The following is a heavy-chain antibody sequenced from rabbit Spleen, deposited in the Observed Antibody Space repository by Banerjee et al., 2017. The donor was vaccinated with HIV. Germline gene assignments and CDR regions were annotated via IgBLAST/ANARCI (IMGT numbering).Heavy chain of an antibody. D-gene: IGHD6-1*01. V-gene: IGHV1S45*01. CDR3: ASAYSDVYFDL. CDR2: IYNGDGST. J-gene: IGHJ4*01. Sequence: QEQLEESGGDLVKPGTSLTLTCKASGIDFSSRNWICWVRQAPGKRPEWIACIYNGDGSTYYATWAKGRFTISKSSSTTVTLQVTSLTAADTATYFCASAYSDVYFDLWGQGTLVTVS. CDR1: GIDFSSRNW.